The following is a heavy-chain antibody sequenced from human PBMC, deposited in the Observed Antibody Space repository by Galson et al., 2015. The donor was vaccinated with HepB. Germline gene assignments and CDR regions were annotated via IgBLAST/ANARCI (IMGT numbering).Heavy chain of an antibody. V-gene: IGHV3-11*01. CDR1: GFTFSDYY. CDR2: ISSSGSTI. CDR3: ANTLDMIAAAGRRGNDAFDI. Sequence: SLRLSCAASGFTFSDYYMSWIRQAPGKGLEWVSYISSSGSTIYYADSVKGRFTISRDNAKNSLYLQMNSLRAEDTAVYYCANTLDMIAAAGRRGNDAFDIWGQGTMVTVSS. D-gene: IGHD6-13*01. J-gene: IGHJ3*02.